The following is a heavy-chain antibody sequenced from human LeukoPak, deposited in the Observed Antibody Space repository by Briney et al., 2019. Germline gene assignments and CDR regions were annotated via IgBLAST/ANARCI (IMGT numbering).Heavy chain of an antibody. Sequence: GGSLRLSCAASGFTFSSYGMHWVRQAPGKGLEWVAVIWYDGSNKYYADSVKGRFTISRDNSKNTLYLQMNSLRAEDTAVYYCARVSDDSSGYYEYYFDYWGQGTLVTVSS. V-gene: IGHV3-33*01. CDR1: GFTFSSYG. CDR3: ARVSDDSSGYYEYYFDY. D-gene: IGHD3-22*01. J-gene: IGHJ4*02. CDR2: IWYDGSNK.